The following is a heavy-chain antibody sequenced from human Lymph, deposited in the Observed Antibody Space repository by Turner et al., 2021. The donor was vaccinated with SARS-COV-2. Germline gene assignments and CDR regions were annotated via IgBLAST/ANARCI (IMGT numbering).Heavy chain of an antibody. CDR2: ISYDGSNK. D-gene: IGHD3-3*01. CDR3: AKVRSIFGVVIGGMDV. Sequence: QVQLVESGGGVVQPGRSLRLSCAASRFTFSSYGMHWVRQAPGKGLEWVAVISYDGSNKYYADSVKGRFTISRDNSKNTLYLQMNSLRAEDTAVYYCAKVRSIFGVVIGGMDVWGQGTTVTVSS. J-gene: IGHJ6*02. CDR1: RFTFSSYG. V-gene: IGHV3-30*18.